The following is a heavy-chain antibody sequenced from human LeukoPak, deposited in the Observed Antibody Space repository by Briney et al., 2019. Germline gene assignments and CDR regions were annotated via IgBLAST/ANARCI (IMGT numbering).Heavy chain of an antibody. CDR2: IKQDGSEK. J-gene: IGHJ4*02. Sequence: GGSLRLSCAASGFTFSSYWMSWVRQAPGKGLERVANIKQDGSEKYYVDSVKGRFTISRDNAKNSLYLQMNSLRAEDTAVYYCTRDDYGDYVALDYWGQGTLVTVSS. D-gene: IGHD4-17*01. CDR1: GFTFSSYW. V-gene: IGHV3-7*01. CDR3: TRDDYGDYVALDY.